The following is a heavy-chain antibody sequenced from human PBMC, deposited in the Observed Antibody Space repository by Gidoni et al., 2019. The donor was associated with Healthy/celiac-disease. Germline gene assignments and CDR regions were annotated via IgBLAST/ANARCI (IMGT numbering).Heavy chain of an antibody. J-gene: IGHJ5*02. CDR3: ARGSSSWYNWFDP. D-gene: IGHD6-13*01. CDR2: ISSSGSTI. CDR1: GFTFSSYE. Sequence: EVQLVESGGGLVQPGGSLRLSCAASGFTFSSYEMNWVRQAPGKGLEWVSYISSSGSTIYYADSVKGRFTISRDNAKNSLYLQMNSLRAEDTAVYYCARGSSSWYNWFDPWGQGTLVTVSS. V-gene: IGHV3-48*03.